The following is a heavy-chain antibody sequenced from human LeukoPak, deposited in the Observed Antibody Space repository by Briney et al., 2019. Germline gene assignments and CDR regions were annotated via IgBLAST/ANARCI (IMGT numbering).Heavy chain of an antibody. V-gene: IGHV4-39*01. CDR2: IYYSGST. CDR1: GGSISSSISY. Sequence: PSETLSLTCTVSGGSISSSISYWGWIRQPPGKGLEWIATIYYSGSTYYSPSLKSRVTISVDTSKNQFSLKVTSMTVADTAVYYCARRIVGVIDAFDYWGQGALVTVSS. CDR3: ARRIVGVIDAFDY. J-gene: IGHJ4*02. D-gene: IGHD1-26*01.